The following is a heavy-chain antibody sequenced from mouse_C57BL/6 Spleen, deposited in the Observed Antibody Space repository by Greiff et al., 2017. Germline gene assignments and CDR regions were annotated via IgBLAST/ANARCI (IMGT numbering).Heavy chain of an antibody. D-gene: IGHD3-2*02. CDR3: ARGQLRLDY. V-gene: IGHV5-4*01. J-gene: IGHJ2*01. Sequence: EVQLQQSGGGLVKPGGSLKLSCAASGFTFSSYAMSWVRQTPEKRLGWVATISDGGSYTYYPDNVKGRFTISRDNAKNNLYLQMSHLKSEDTAMYYGARGQLRLDYWGQGTTLTVSS. CDR1: GFTFSSYA. CDR2: ISDGGSYT.